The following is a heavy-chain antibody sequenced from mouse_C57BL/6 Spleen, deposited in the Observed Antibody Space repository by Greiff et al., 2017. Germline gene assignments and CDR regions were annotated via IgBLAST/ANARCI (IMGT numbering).Heavy chain of an antibody. CDR3: GHYYGTPWRAMDY. CDR1: GYTFTSYW. Sequence: QVQLQQSGAELVKPGASVKMSCKASGYTFTSYWITWVKQRPGQGLEWIGDIYPGSGSTNYNEKFKSKATLTVDTSSSTAYMQLSSLTSEDSAVYYCGHYYGTPWRAMDYWGQGTSVTVSS. CDR2: IYPGSGST. D-gene: IGHD1-1*01. V-gene: IGHV1-55*01. J-gene: IGHJ4*01.